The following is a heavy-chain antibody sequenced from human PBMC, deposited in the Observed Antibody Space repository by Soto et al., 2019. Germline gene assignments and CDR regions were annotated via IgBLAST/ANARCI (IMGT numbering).Heavy chain of an antibody. V-gene: IGHV3-21*01. Sequence: EVQLVESGGGLVKPGGSLRLSCAASGFTFSSYSMNWVRQAPGKGLEWVSSISSSSSYIYYADSVKGRFTISRDNAKNSLYLQMNSLRAEDTAVYYCASRRNGWYSGVDYWGQGTLVTVSS. CDR2: ISSSSSYI. D-gene: IGHD6-19*01. CDR3: ASRRNGWYSGVDY. J-gene: IGHJ4*02. CDR1: GFTFSSYS.